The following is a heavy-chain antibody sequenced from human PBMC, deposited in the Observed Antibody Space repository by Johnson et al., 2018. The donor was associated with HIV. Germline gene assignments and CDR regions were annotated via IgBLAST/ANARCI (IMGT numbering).Heavy chain of an antibody. CDR1: GGKGRKER. CDR2: IKSKTDGGTT. J-gene: IGHJ3*02. CDR3: TTDGRYWIVGATRDAFDI. Sequence: VQLVESGGGGGKKGGRGRGKGGGGGGKGRKERKSGVRQAPGKGLEWVGRIKSKTDGGTTDYAAPVKGRFTISRDDSKNTLYLQMNILQTEDTAVYYCTTDGRYWIVGATRDAFDIWGQGTMLTVSS. V-gene: IGHV3-15*01. D-gene: IGHD1-26*01.